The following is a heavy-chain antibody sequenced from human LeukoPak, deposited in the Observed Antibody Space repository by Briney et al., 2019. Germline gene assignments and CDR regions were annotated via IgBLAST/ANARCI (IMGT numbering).Heavy chain of an antibody. CDR2: ISYDGGNK. J-gene: IGHJ4*02. D-gene: IGHD3-10*02. CDR1: GFTFSSYG. CDR3: AKEFTTMSYFDY. V-gene: IGHV3-30*18. Sequence: QPGGSLRLSCAASGFTFSSYGIQWVRQAPGKGLEWVTVISYDGGNKYYADSVKGRFTISRDNSKNTVYLQMNSLRAEDTAVYYCAKEFTTMSYFDYWGQGTLVTVSS.